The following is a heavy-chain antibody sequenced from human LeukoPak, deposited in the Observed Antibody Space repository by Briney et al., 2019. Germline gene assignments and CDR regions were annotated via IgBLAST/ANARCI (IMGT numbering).Heavy chain of an antibody. V-gene: IGHV3-48*01. CDR3: ARVQGDYGDYVVDY. D-gene: IGHD4-17*01. CDR2: ISGYSSTI. J-gene: IGHJ4*02. CDR1: GSTFSSYN. Sequence: GGSLRLSCAASGSTFSSYNMNWVRQAPGKGLEWVSYISGYSSTIYYADSVKGRFTISRDNAKNSLYLQMNSLRAEDTAVYYCARVQGDYGDYVVDYWGQGTLVTVSS.